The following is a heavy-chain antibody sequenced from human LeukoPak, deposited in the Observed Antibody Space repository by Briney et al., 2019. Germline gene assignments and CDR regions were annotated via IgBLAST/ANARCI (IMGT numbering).Heavy chain of an antibody. CDR1: GGSISSSSYY. CDR2: IYYSGST. CDR3: ARDVKSSGYNYYGMDV. D-gene: IGHD6-19*01. J-gene: IGHJ6*02. V-gene: IGHV4-39*02. Sequence: SETLSLTCTVSGGSISSSSYYWGWIRQPPGKGLEWIGSIYYSGSTYYNPSLKSRVTISVDTSKNQFSLKLSSVTAADTAVYYCARDVKSSGYNYYGMDVWGQGTTVTVSS.